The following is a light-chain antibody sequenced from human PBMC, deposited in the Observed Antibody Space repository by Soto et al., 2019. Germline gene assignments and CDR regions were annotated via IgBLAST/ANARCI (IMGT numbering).Light chain of an antibody. CDR3: QQLKSYPIT. V-gene: IGKV1-9*01. J-gene: IGKJ5*01. Sequence: DIQLTQSPSFLSASVGDRVSITCGASQGLSSYLAWYQQKPGKAPNLLIYAAFTLQSGVPSRFSGSGSGTECTLTISSLQPEDFATYYCQQLKSYPITFGQGTRLEIK. CDR2: AAF. CDR1: QGLSSY.